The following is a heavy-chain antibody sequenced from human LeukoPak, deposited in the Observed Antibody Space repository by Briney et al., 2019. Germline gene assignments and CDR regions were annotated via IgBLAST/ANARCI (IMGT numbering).Heavy chain of an antibody. V-gene: IGHV1-69*04. CDR1: GGTFSSYA. CDR2: IIPILGIA. D-gene: IGHD2-15*01. Sequence: GASVKVSCKASGGTFSSYAISWVRQAPGQGLEWMGRIIPILGIANYAQKFQGRVTITADKSTSTAYMELSSLRSEDTAVYYCARDLEVVAATGLWFDPWGQGTLVTVSS. CDR3: ARDLEVVAATGLWFDP. J-gene: IGHJ5*02.